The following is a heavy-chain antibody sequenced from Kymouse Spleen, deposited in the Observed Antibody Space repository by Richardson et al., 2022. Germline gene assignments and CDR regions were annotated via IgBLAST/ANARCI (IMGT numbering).Heavy chain of an antibody. CDR1: GGSISSSSYY. J-gene: IGHJ4*02. V-gene: IGHV4-39*01. Sequence: QLQLQESGPGLVKPSETLSLTCTVSGGSISSSSYYWGWIRQPPGKGLEWIGSIYYSGSTYYNPSLKSRVTISVDTSKNQFSLKLSSVTAADTAVYYCARLPQQLVPYYFDYWGQGTLVTVS. CDR3: ARLPQQLVPYYFDY. CDR2: IYYSGST. D-gene: IGHD6-13*01.